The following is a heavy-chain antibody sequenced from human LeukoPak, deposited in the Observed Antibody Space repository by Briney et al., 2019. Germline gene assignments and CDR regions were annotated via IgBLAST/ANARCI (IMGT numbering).Heavy chain of an antibody. CDR1: GFTFSSCA. J-gene: IGHJ4*02. Sequence: GGSLRLSCAASGFTFSSCAMHWVRQAPGKGLEWVALIWYDGSNKYYADSVKGRFTISRDNSKNTPYLQMNSLRAEDTAVYYCASASYQSSNWYGAFDYWGQGTLVTVSS. CDR2: IWYDGSNK. V-gene: IGHV3-33*01. CDR3: ASASYQSSNWYGAFDY. D-gene: IGHD6-13*01.